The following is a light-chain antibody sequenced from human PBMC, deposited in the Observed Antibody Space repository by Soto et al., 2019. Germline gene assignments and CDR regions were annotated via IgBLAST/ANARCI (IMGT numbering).Light chain of an antibody. CDR2: GAS. V-gene: IGKV3-15*01. CDR1: QSVSSS. J-gene: IGKJ3*01. CDR3: QQYGNSPFA. Sequence: EIVLTQSPAPLSVSPGEGATLFCRASQSVSSSLAWYQQKPGQAPRLLIYGASTRATGIPARFSGSGSETDFTLTISRLEPEDFAVYYCQQYGNSPFAFGPGTKVDIK.